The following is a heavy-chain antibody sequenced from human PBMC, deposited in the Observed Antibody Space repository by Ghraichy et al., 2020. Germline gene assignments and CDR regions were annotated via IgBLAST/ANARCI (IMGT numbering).Heavy chain of an antibody. CDR1: GYTFTSYY. CDR3: ARTTGIAAAGTTPGDY. Sequence: ASVKVSCKASGYTFTSYYMHWVRQAPGQGLEWMGIINPSGGSTSYAQKFQGRVTMTRDTSTSTVYMELSSLRSEDTAVYYCARTTGIAAAGTTPGDYWGQGTLVTVSS. V-gene: IGHV1-46*01. CDR2: INPSGGST. D-gene: IGHD6-13*01. J-gene: IGHJ4*02.